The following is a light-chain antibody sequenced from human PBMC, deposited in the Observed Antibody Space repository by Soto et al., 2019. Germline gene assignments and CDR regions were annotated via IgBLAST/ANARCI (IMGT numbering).Light chain of an antibody. CDR3: GTWDSSLSAYV. V-gene: IGLV1-51*01. Sequence: QAILTQTTSVSAAPGQKFTISCSGSISNIGNNYVSWYQQLPGTAPKLLIYDNNKRPSGIPDRFSDSKSGTSATLGITGLQTGDEADYYCGTWDSSLSAYVFGTGTKVTVL. CDR1: ISNIGNNY. J-gene: IGLJ1*01. CDR2: DNN.